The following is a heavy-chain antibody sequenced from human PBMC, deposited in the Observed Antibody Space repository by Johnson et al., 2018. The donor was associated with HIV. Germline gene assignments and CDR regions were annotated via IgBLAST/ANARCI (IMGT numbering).Heavy chain of an antibody. D-gene: IGHD1-7*01. CDR1: GFTFSSYY. CDR2: LFSGGST. J-gene: IGHJ3*02. V-gene: IGHV3-66*01. CDR3: AGENYVLGAFDI. Sequence: VQLVESGGGLVQPGGSLRLSCAASGFTFSSYYMTWVRQAPGKGLEWVSVLFSGGSTYYADSVKGRLTISRDNAKNSMYRQMNSLRAEDTAVYYCAGENYVLGAFDIWGQGTMVTVSS.